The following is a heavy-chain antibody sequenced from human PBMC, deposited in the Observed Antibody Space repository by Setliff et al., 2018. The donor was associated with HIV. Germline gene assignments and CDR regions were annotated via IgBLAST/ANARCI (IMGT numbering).Heavy chain of an antibody. CDR3: ARHIAGYSAYDLGWFDP. Sequence: SETLSLTCTVSGGSIISSSYYWAWIRQPPGKGLEWIGTMYYRGTTNYNPSLRSRVAISVDTSKNHFSLKLSSVTAADTAVYYCARHIAGYSAYDLGWFDPWGQGTLVTVSS. V-gene: IGHV4-39*01. CDR1: GGSIISSSYY. J-gene: IGHJ5*02. D-gene: IGHD5-12*01. CDR2: MYYRGTT.